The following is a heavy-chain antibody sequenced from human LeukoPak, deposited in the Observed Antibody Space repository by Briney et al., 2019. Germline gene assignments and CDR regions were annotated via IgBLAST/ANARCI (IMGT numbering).Heavy chain of an antibody. D-gene: IGHD3-9*01. CDR1: GGSISSGSYY. CDR3: ARAILTGPIDYFDY. Sequence: SETLSLTCTVSGGSISSGSYYWSWIRQPAGKGLEWIGRIYTSGSTNYNPSLKSRVTISVDTSKNQFFLKLSSVTAADTAVYYCARAILTGPIDYFDYWGQGTLVTVSS. V-gene: IGHV4-61*02. CDR2: IYTSGST. J-gene: IGHJ4*02.